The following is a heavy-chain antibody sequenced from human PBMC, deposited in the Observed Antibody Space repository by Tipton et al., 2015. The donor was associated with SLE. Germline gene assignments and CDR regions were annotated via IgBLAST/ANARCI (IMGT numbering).Heavy chain of an antibody. D-gene: IGHD4-17*01. V-gene: IGHV3-23*03. CDR2: IYTGGRT. CDR1: GFTFGTYA. CDR3: AKDGAVETTTYYFDS. Sequence: GSLRLSCAASGFTFGTYAMSWVRRAPGKGLEWVSIIYTGGRTSYADSVRGRFTISRDDSKNTLYLEMNNLRPDDTAVYFCAKDGAVETTTYYFDSWGQGTLVTVSS. J-gene: IGHJ4*02.